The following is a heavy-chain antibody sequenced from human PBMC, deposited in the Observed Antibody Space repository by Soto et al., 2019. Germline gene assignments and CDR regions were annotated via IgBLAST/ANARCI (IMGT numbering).Heavy chain of an antibody. D-gene: IGHD3-22*01. CDR2: IDPSDSYT. Sequence: GESLKLSCNVSGYTFTSYFMSWVRQVPGKGLEWMGRIDPSDSYTNYSPSFQGHVTISADKSISTAYLQWSSLKASDTAMYYCAKTYYYDSAGYYAPFDPWGQGTLVTVSS. V-gene: IGHV5-10-1*01. CDR1: GYTFTSYF. CDR3: AKTYYYDSAGYYAPFDP. J-gene: IGHJ5*02.